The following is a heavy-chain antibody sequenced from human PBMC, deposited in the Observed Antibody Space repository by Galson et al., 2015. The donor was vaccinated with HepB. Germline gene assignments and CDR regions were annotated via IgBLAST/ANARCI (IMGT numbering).Heavy chain of an antibody. CDR2: IYPGYSDT. CDR1: GSSFLSYW. CDR3: ARLTPNWFDP. Sequence: QSGAEVKKPGESLKISFMGSGSSFLSYWIGWVRQMHGKGLEWMGIIYPGYSDTRCSPSFQGQVTISDEKSISTAYLQWSSLKASYTAMYYCARLTPNWFDPWGQGTLVTVSS. D-gene: IGHD1-14*01. V-gene: IGHV5-51*01. J-gene: IGHJ5*02.